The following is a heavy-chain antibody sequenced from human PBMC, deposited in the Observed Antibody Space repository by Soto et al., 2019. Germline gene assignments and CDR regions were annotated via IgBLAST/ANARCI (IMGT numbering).Heavy chain of an antibody. CDR1: GYSFTSYG. D-gene: IGHD1-1*01. J-gene: IGHJ6*02. V-gene: IGHV1-18*01. CDR2: IRPSNGRP. Sequence: QVQLVQSGTEVEKPGASVKVSCKASGYSFTSYGLAWVRQVPGQGPEWMGWIRPSNGRPNYAQNVQGRVVMTTDIATNIVYLELRSLRSDDTAMYYCGRCRTDSYAMDVWGQGTTDTVSS. CDR3: GRCRTDSYAMDV.